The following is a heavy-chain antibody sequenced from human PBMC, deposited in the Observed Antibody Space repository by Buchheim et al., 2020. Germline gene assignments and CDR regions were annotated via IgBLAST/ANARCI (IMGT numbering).Heavy chain of an antibody. D-gene: IGHD6-13*01. CDR1: GFTFSNYG. J-gene: IGHJ4*02. CDR2: ISYDGSNR. CDR3: AIDIGYSNPSTHYYFDY. Sequence: QVQLVESGGGVVQPGRSLRLSCAASGFTFSNYGMHWVRQAPGKGLEWVTAISYDGSNRYYVDSVKGRFTISRDNSKNTVFLQMNSLSADDTAVYYCAIDIGYSNPSTHYYFDYWGQGTL. V-gene: IGHV3-30*03.